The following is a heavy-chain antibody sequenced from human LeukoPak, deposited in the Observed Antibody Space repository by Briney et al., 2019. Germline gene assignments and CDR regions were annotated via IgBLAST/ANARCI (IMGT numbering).Heavy chain of an antibody. CDR2: INWNGGST. Sequence: GGSLRLSCAASGFTFDDYAMSWVRQAPGKGLEWVSGINWNGGSTGYADSVKGRFTISRDNAKNSLYLQMNSLRAEDTALYYCARDWGRMDIVVADAFDIWGQGTMVTVSS. J-gene: IGHJ3*02. D-gene: IGHD2-2*03. CDR3: ARDWGRMDIVVADAFDI. V-gene: IGHV3-20*04. CDR1: GFTFDDYA.